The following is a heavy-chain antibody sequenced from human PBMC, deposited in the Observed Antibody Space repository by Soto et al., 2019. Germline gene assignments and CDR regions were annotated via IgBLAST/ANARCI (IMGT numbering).Heavy chain of an antibody. CDR2: VDSDGRGT. CDR1: GITFTNYW. J-gene: IGHJ4*02. CDR3: GTVFEH. Sequence: EVQLVESGGGSVQPGGSLRLSCVASGITFTNYWRHWVRQVPGKGLVWVARVDSDGRGTSYADFVKGRFTISRDNAKNTLYLQMNRLRVEDTAMYYCGTVFEHWGQGIPVTVSS. V-gene: IGHV3-74*01.